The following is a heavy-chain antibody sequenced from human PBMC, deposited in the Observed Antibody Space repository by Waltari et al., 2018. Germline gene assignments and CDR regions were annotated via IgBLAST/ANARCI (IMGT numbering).Heavy chain of an antibody. D-gene: IGHD6-13*01. Sequence: QVQLQQWGAGLLKPSETLSLTCAVYGGSFSGYYWSWIRQPPGKGLEWIGEINHSGSTNYNPSLKCRVTISVEPSKNQFSLKLRSVTAADTAVYYCARGVTVLSSSPGAFDIWGQGTMVTVSS. CDR1: GGSFSGYY. CDR3: ARGVTVLSSSPGAFDI. V-gene: IGHV4-34*01. J-gene: IGHJ3*02. CDR2: INHSGST.